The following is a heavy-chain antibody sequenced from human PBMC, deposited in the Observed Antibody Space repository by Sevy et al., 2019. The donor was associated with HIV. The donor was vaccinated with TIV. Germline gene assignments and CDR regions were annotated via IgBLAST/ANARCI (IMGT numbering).Heavy chain of an antibody. CDR3: ARHRSSGYYDDAFDL. D-gene: IGHD3-22*01. CDR2: IYPDESDI. V-gene: IGHV5-51*01. Sequence: GESLKISCKGSGYSFTSQWIGWVRQMPGKGQEWMGIIYPDESDIRYSRSFQGQVTISADKSISTAYLQWSSLKASDTAMYYCARHRSSGYYDDAFDLWGQGTMVTVSS. J-gene: IGHJ3*01. CDR1: GYSFTSQW.